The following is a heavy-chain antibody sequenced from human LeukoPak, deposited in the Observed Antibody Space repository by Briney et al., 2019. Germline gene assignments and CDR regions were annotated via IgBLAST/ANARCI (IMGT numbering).Heavy chain of an antibody. V-gene: IGHV4-38-2*01. D-gene: IGHD2-21*01. J-gene: IGHJ4*02. Sequence: PSETLFLTCAVSGFSISSTYYGAWIRQTPGKGLEWIATITHSGNTYYISSLESRLTISLDTSKRHFSLRLTSVTAADTAVYYCARINAPVATFDCWGLGTLVAVSS. CDR2: ITHSGNT. CDR3: ARINAPVATFDC. CDR1: GFSISSTYY.